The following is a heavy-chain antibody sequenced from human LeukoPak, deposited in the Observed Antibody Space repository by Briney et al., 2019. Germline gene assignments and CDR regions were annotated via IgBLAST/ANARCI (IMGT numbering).Heavy chain of an antibody. Sequence: PGGSLRLSCAASGFTFSSYWMHWVRQAPGKGLVWVSRINSDGSSTSYADSVKGRLTISRDNAKNTLYLQMNSLRAEDTAVYYCVWEREYYFDYWGQGTLVTVSS. CDR1: GFTFSSYW. J-gene: IGHJ4*02. CDR2: INSDGSST. V-gene: IGHV3-74*01. CDR3: VWEREYYFDY.